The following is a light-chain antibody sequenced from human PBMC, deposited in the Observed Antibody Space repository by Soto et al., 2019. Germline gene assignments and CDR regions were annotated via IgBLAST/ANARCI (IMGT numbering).Light chain of an antibody. CDR3: KKSRTWHHSFH. V-gene: IGKV3-11*01. J-gene: IGKJ3*01. CDR1: QRVGSY. Sequence: IFVTQARAALALSPLGRGTLWWRSIQRVGSYLAWYQQKPGQAPRLLIYDASNRATGIPARFSGRWSGTDFTLTITRLEPEDFEVYYCKKSRTWHHSFHFATGTXVEIK. CDR2: DAS.